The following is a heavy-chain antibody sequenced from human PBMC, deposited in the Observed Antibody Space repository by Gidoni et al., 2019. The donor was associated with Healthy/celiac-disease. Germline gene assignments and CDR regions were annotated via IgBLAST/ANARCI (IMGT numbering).Heavy chain of an antibody. CDR3: ARAYCGGDCHYYYGMDV. D-gene: IGHD2-21*01. J-gene: IGHJ6*02. V-gene: IGHV4-61*02. CDR2: IYTSGST. CDR1: GGSISSGSYY. Sequence: QVQLQESGPGLVKPSQTLSLTCTVPGGSISSGSYYWSWIRQPAGKGLEWIGRIYTSGSTNYNPSLKSRVTMSVDTSKNQFSLKLSSVTAADTAVYYCARAYCGGDCHYYYGMDVWGQGTTVTVSS.